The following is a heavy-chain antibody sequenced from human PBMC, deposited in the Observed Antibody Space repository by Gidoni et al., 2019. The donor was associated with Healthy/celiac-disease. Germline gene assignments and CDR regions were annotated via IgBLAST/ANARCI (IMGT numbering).Heavy chain of an antibody. CDR1: GFTFSNAW. V-gene: IGHV3-15*01. J-gene: IGHJ4*02. CDR2: NKSKTNGWTT. D-gene: IGHD3-3*01. CDR3: TTDSAFELRFLEWLSPYDY. Sequence: EVQLVESGGGLVKPGGYLRRSCAASGFTFSNAWMCWVRQAPGKGRDVVGRNKSKTNGWTTDYAAPVKCRFTISSDDSKNTLYLQLNSLKTEDTAVYYCTTDSAFELRFLEWLSPYDYWGQGTLVTVSS.